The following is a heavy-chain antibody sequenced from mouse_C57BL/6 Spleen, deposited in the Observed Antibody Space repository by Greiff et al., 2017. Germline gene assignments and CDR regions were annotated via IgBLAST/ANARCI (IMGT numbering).Heavy chain of an antibody. CDR2: IRSKSSNYAT. J-gene: IGHJ4*01. V-gene: IGHV10-3*01. CDR1: GFTFNTYA. CDR3: VRDTLYYGSRRSAMDY. D-gene: IGHD1-1*01. Sequence: GGGLVQPKGSLKLSCAASGFTFNTYAMHWVRQAPGKGLEWVARIRSKSSNYATYYADSVKDRFTISRDDSQSMLYLQMNNLKTEDTAMYYCVRDTLYYGSRRSAMDYWGQGTSVTVSS.